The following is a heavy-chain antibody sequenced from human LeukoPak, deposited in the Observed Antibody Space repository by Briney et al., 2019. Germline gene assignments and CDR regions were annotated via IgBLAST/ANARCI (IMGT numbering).Heavy chain of an antibody. Sequence: PGGSLRLSCAASGFTFDDHGMSWVRQGPGKGLEWVSGINWNGDRTGYADSVKGRFVVSRDNAKNSLYLQMNSLRAEDTALYYCVRDSGPGYGSAGYPPAGYYMDVWGKGTTVTVSS. J-gene: IGHJ6*03. CDR3: VRDSGPGYGSAGYPPAGYYMDV. V-gene: IGHV3-20*04. CDR1: GFTFDDHG. D-gene: IGHD3-10*01. CDR2: INWNGDRT.